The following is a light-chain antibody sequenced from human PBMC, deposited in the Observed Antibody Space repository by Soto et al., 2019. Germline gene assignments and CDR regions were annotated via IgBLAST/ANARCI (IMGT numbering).Light chain of an antibody. CDR2: DNN. CDR3: GTWDNSLSAV. CDR1: SSNIGNND. V-gene: IGLV1-51*01. Sequence: QSVLTQPPSVSAAPGQKVTISCSGGSSNIGNNDVSWYQLLPGTAPKLLIYDNNKRPSGIPDRFSGSKSGTSATLDITGLQTGDEADYYCGTWDNSLSAVFGGGTKLTVL. J-gene: IGLJ2*01.